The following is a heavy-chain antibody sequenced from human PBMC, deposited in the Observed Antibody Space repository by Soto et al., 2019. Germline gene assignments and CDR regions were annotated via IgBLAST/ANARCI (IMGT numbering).Heavy chain of an antibody. Sequence: EVQLSQSGGDWVQPGGSLRLSCSASGFIFASYAMSWVRQAPGKGLEWVSVISGSAGTTDYAGSVTGRFTISRDNSKNTLYLHMYSLKGEDTAVYYCAKNGPAYADAFESWGQGTMVTVSS. D-gene: IGHD2-8*01. CDR1: GFIFASYA. CDR2: ISGSAGTT. V-gene: IGHV3-23*01. CDR3: AKNGPAYADAFES. J-gene: IGHJ3*01.